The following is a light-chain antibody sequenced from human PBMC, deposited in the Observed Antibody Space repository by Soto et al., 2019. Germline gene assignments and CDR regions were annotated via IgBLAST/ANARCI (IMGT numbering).Light chain of an antibody. CDR1: SSNIGSHV. V-gene: IGLV1-44*01. CDR2: NNN. Sequence: QSVLTQPTSASGTPGQRVTISCSGSSSNIGSHVVYWYQQLPGTAPKLLIYNNNQRPAGVPDRFSGSKSGTSASLAISGLQSEDEADYYCAVWDDSLNGWVFGGGTKLTVL. CDR3: AVWDDSLNGWV. J-gene: IGLJ3*02.